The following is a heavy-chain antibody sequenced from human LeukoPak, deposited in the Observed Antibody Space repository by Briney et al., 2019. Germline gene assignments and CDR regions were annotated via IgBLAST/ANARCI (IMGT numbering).Heavy chain of an antibody. CDR2: ISNDGSDK. D-gene: IGHD2/OR15-2a*01. J-gene: IGHJ4*02. CDR1: GFTFSSYA. Sequence: GGSLRLSCAASGFTFSSYAMYWVRQAPGKGLEWVSVISNDGSDKYYADSVKGRFTISRDNSKNTLYLQMNGLRAEDTAVYYCARDYLSFGYWGQGTLVTVSS. CDR3: ARDYLSFGY. V-gene: IGHV3-30-3*01.